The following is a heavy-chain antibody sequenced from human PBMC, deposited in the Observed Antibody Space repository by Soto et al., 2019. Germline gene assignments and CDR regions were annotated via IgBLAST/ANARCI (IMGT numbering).Heavy chain of an antibody. CDR3: AKGTSGIQLCPGGY. Sequence: EVQLLESGGGLVQPGGSLRLSCAASGFTFSSYAMSWVRQAPGKGLEWVSAISGSGGSTYHADSVKGRFTISRDNSKNTLYLQMNSLRAEDTAVYYCAKGTSGIQLCPGGYWGQGTLVTVSS. CDR2: ISGSGGST. CDR1: GFTFSSYA. J-gene: IGHJ4*02. V-gene: IGHV3-23*01. D-gene: IGHD5-18*01.